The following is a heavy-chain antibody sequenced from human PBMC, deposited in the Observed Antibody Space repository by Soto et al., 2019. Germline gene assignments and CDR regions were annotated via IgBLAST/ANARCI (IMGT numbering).Heavy chain of an antibody. V-gene: IGHV3-30*18. CDR1: GFTFSDDA. J-gene: IGHJ4*02. CDR2: VSHDGRNT. CDR3: AKGGRQWLVTSDFNY. Sequence: VQLVESGGRVVQPGRSLRLSCAASGFTFSDDAMHWVRQAPGKRLEWGAVVSHDGRNTHYADSVKGRFTISRDSSNTTVSLEMASLRAEDTAVYYCAKGGRQWLVTSDFNYWGQGALVTVSS. D-gene: IGHD6-19*01.